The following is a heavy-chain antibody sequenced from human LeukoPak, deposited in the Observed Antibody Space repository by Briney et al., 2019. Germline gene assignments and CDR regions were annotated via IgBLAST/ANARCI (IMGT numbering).Heavy chain of an antibody. J-gene: IGHJ3*02. CDR3: ARSYSSSWYDMSASDI. CDR1: GYTFTVYY. CDR2: INPNSGGT. D-gene: IGHD6-13*01. V-gene: IGHV1-2*02. Sequence: ASVTVSCKASGYTFTVYYIHWVRQAPGQGLEWMGWINPNSGGTNYAQKFQGRVTMTRDTSISTAYMELSRLRSDDTAVYYCARSYSSSWYDMSASDIWGQGTMVTVSS.